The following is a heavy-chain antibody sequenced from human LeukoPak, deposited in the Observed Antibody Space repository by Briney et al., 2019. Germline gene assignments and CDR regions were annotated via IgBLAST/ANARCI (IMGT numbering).Heavy chain of an antibody. Sequence: SQTLSLTCTVSGGSISSGGYYWSWIRQHPGKGLEWIGYLYYSGSTYYNPALKSRVTISVDTSKNQFSLKLSSVTAADTAVYYCARASTYYYDSSGYLFDYWGQGTLVTVSS. V-gene: IGHV4-31*03. J-gene: IGHJ4*02. D-gene: IGHD3-22*01. CDR2: LYYSGST. CDR1: GGSISSGGYY. CDR3: ARASTYYYDSSGYLFDY.